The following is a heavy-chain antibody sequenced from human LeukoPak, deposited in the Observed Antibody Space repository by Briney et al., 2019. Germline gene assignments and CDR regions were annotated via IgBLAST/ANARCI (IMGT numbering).Heavy chain of an antibody. Sequence: SVKVSCKASGGTFSSYAISWVRQAPGQGLEWMGGIIPIFGTANYAQKFQGRVTITTDESTSTAYMELSSLRPEDTAVYYCASPTTYCGGDCYFYYWGQGTLVTVSS. CDR3: ASPTTYCGGDCYFYY. V-gene: IGHV1-69*05. J-gene: IGHJ4*02. D-gene: IGHD2-21*02. CDR2: IIPIFGTA. CDR1: GGTFSSYA.